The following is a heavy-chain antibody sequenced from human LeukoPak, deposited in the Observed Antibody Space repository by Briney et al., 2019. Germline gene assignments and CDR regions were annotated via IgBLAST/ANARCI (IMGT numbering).Heavy chain of an antibody. CDR3: AKDKDFWSGDPYYFDY. CDR2: INDDGSDT. J-gene: IGHJ4*02. D-gene: IGHD3-3*01. CDR1: GFTFKLYW. Sequence: AGGSLRLSCAASGFTFKLYWMHWVRQVPGKAPVWVSRINDDGSDTRYADSVKGRLTFSRDNSKNTLYLQMNSLRAEDTAVYYCAKDKDFWSGDPYYFDYWGQGTLVTVSS. V-gene: IGHV3-74*01.